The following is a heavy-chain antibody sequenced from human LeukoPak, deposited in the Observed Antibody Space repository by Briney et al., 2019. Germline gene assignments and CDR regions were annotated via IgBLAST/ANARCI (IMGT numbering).Heavy chain of an antibody. V-gene: IGHV1-69*04. Sequence: ASVKVSCKASGGTFGGYAFSWVRQAPGQGLEWMGRIVPSLGVANYAQQFQGRLTITADKSTSTASMELSSLRSEDTAVYYCARVVSDTNGWYHFDYWGQGTLVTVSS. CDR1: GGTFGGYA. CDR3: ARVVSDTNGWYHFDY. J-gene: IGHJ4*02. D-gene: IGHD6-19*01. CDR2: IVPSLGVA.